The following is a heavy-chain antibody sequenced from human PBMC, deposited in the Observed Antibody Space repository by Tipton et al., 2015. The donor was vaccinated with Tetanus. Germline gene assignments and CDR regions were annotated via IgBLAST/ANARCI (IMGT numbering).Heavy chain of an antibody. V-gene: IGHV1-24*01. J-gene: IGHJ4*02. D-gene: IGHD3-3*01. CDR1: GYTLTELS. CDR3: AIRWSGYYRGDFDY. CDR2: FDPDDGET. Sequence: QMQLVQSGAEVKKPGASVKVSCKVSGYTLTELSMHWVRQAPGKGLEWMGGFDPDDGETIYAQKYQGRVTMTEETSTDTAYMELSSLRSEDTAVYYCAIRWSGYYRGDFDYWGQGTLVTVSS.